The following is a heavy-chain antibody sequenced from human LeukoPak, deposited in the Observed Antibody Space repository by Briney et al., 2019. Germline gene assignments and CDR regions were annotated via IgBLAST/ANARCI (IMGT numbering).Heavy chain of an antibody. Sequence: SVKVSCKASGGTFSSYAINWVQQAPGQGLEWMGGIIPIFATPNYAQKFQGRVTITTDESTSTAYMELSSLRSEDTAVYYCARTSGDIYYYYYYMDAWGKGTTVTVSS. D-gene: IGHD2-21*02. CDR1: GGTFSSYA. V-gene: IGHV1-69*05. CDR3: ARTSGDIYYYYYYMDA. CDR2: IIPIFATP. J-gene: IGHJ6*03.